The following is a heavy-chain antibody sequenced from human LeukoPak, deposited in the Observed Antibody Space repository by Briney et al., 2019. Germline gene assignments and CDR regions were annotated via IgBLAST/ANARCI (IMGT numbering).Heavy chain of an antibody. D-gene: IGHD4-17*01. V-gene: IGHV3-48*03. J-gene: IGHJ4*02. CDR3: ASGGGYGDYGAH. CDR1: GFTFSSYE. Sequence: GGSLRLSCAASGFTFSSYEMNWVRQAPGKGLEWVSYISSSGSTIYYADSVKGRFTISRDNAKNSLYLQMNSLRAEDTAVYYCASGGGYGDYGAHWGQGTLVTVSS. CDR2: ISSSGSTI.